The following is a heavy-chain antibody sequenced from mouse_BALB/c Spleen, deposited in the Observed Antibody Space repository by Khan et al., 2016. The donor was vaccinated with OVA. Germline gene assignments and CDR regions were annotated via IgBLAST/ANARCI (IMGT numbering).Heavy chain of an antibody. V-gene: IGHV9-3-1*01. CDR2: INTYTGEP. J-gene: IGHJ4*01. CDR1: GFTFTNYG. D-gene: IGHD2-14*01. Sequence: QIQLVQSGPELKKPGETVQISCKASGFTFTNYGMNWVRQAPGKGLKWMGWINTYTGEPTFTDDFKGRFAFSLETSASTAYLQINNLKNEDTATXFCARVGYNGTMDFWGQGTSVTVSS. CDR3: ARVGYNGTMDF.